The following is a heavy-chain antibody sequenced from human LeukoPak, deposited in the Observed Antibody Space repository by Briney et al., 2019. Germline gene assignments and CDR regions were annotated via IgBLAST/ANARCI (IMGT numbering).Heavy chain of an antibody. CDR3: ASGGPDSRLDAFDI. D-gene: IGHD3-22*01. Sequence: GGSLRLSCAASGFTFSSYSMNWVRQAPGKGLEWVSYISSSGSTIYYADSVKGRFTITRDNAKNSLYLQMNSLRAEDTAVYYCASGGPDSRLDAFDIWGQGTMVTVSS. J-gene: IGHJ3*02. CDR1: GFTFSSYS. V-gene: IGHV3-48*01. CDR2: ISSSGSTI.